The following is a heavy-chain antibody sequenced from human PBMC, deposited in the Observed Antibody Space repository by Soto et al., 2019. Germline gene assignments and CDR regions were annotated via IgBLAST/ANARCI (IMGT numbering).Heavy chain of an antibody. CDR3: ASRGYGSGTLDY. CDR1: GGSISSSSYY. Sequence: QLQLQESGPGLVKPSETLSLTCTVSGGSISSSSYYWGWIRQPPGKGLEWIGSIYYSGSTYYNPSLKSRVTISVDTSKNQFSLKLSSVTAADTAVYYCASRGYGSGTLDYWGQGTLVTVSS. CDR2: IYYSGST. J-gene: IGHJ4*02. V-gene: IGHV4-39*01. D-gene: IGHD3-10*01.